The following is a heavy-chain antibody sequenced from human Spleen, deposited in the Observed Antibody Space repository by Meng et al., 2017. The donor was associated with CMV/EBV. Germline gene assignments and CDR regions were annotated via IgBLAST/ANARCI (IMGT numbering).Heavy chain of an antibody. D-gene: IGHD5-12*01. CDR3: ARRSSVATPFDY. CDR1: GGSFSGYY. J-gene: IGHJ4*02. Sequence: SETLSLTCAVYGGSFSGYYWSWIRQPPGKGLEWIGEINHSGSTNYNPSLKSRVTISVGTSKNQFSLKLSSVTAADTAVYYCARRSSVATPFDYWGQGTLVTVSS. CDR2: INHSGST. V-gene: IGHV4-34*01.